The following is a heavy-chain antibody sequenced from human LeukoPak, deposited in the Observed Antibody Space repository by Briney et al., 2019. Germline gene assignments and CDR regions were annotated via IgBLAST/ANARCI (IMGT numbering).Heavy chain of an antibody. CDR3: AKVALGYCSGSSCYYFHY. V-gene: IGHV3-23*01. CDR2: INAFGART. CDR1: GFTFSGYA. D-gene: IGHD2-15*01. Sequence: GGSLRLSCEASGFTFSGYAMSWVRQAPGKGLEWVSSINAFGARTYYADSVKGRFTISRDNSKNTLYLQMNSLRDEDTALYYCAKVALGYCSGSSCYYFHYGGEGALVTVSS. J-gene: IGHJ4*02.